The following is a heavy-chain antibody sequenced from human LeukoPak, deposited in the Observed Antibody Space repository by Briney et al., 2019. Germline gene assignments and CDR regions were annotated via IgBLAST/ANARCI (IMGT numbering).Heavy chain of an antibody. D-gene: IGHD5-24*01. J-gene: IGHJ6*03. CDR3: ARAGDGYYYYYYMDV. V-gene: IGHV4-59*08. CDR2: IFSSESSNT. CDR1: NGSFSTYY. Sequence: SETLSLTCSVSNGSFSTYYWGWIRQPPGKRLEWIGYIFSSESSNTNYNPSLNGRVTISVDTPKNQFSLTLNSVTAADTAVYYCARAGDGYYYYYYMDVWGKGTTVTVSS.